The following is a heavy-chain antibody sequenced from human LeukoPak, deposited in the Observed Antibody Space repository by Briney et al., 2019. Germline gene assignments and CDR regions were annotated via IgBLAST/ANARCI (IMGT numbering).Heavy chain of an antibody. V-gene: IGHV4-59*01. D-gene: IGHD3-22*01. J-gene: IGHJ3*02. CDR2: IYYSGST. CDR3: ARLSLVVVTPPMEAFDI. Sequence: SETLSLTCTVSGGSISSYYWSWIRQPPGKGLEWIGYIYYSGSTHYNPSLKSRVTISVGTSKNQFSLKLRSVTAADTAVYYCARLSLVVVTPPMEAFDIWGQGTMVTVSS. CDR1: GGSISSYY.